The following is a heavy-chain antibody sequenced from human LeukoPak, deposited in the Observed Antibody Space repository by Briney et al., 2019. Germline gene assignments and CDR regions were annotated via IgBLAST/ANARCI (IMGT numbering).Heavy chain of an antibody. CDR3: ARVSGWDFDY. CDR1: GFTLSSYA. CDR2: IKQDGSEK. V-gene: IGHV3-7*03. J-gene: IGHJ4*02. D-gene: IGHD6-25*01. Sequence: GGSLRLSCAASGFTLSSYAMSWVRQGPGKGLEWMANIKQDGSEKYYVDSVKGRFTISRDNAKNSLYLQMNSLRAEDTAVYYCARVSGWDFDYWGQGALVTVSS.